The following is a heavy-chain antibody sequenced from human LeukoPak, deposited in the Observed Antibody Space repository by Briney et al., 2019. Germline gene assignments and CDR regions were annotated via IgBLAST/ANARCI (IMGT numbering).Heavy chain of an antibody. CDR3: ARRYYYGSGSSQYYFDY. CDR2: IYPGDSDT. CDR1: GYSFTSYW. V-gene: IGHV5-51*01. Sequence: GESLKISCKGSGYSFTSYWIGWVRQMPGKGLEWMGIIYPGDSDTGYSPSFQGQVTISADKSISTAYLQWSSLKASDTAMYYCARRYYYGSGSSQYYFDYWSQGTLVTVSS. J-gene: IGHJ4*02. D-gene: IGHD3-10*01.